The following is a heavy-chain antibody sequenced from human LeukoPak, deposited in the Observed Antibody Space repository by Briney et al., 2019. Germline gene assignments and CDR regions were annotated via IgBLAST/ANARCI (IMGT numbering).Heavy chain of an antibody. Sequence: GASVKVSCKASGGTFSSYAISWVRQAPGQGLEWMGGIIPIFGTANYAQKFQGRVTITTDESTSTAYMELSSLRSEDTVVYYCARGRMGGTDAFDIWGQGTMVTVSS. CDR1: GGTFSSYA. CDR2: IIPIFGTA. V-gene: IGHV1-69*05. D-gene: IGHD3-16*01. J-gene: IGHJ3*02. CDR3: ARGRMGGTDAFDI.